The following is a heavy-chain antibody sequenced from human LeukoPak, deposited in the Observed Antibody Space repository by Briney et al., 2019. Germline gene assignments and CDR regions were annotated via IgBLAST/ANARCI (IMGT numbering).Heavy chain of an antibody. CDR1: GGSNSSGSYY. J-gene: IGHJ4*02. CDR2: IYTSGST. Sequence: SQTLSLTCTVSGGSNSSGSYYWSWIRQPAGKALEWIGRIYTSGSTNYNPSLKSRVTISVDTSKNQFSLKLSSVTAADTAVYYCARGRDGGSYYNFDYWGQGTLVTVSS. D-gene: IGHD1-26*01. CDR3: ARGRDGGSYYNFDY. V-gene: IGHV4-61*02.